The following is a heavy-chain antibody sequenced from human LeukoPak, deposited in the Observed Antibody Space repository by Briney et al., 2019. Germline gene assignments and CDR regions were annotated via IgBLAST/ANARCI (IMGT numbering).Heavy chain of an antibody. CDR3: ARTTYDSSGYLSDY. CDR1: GGSISSSNW. D-gene: IGHD3-22*01. CDR2: IYHSGNT. V-gene: IGHV4-4*02. Sequence: PSGTLSLTCAASGGSISSSNWWSWVRQPPGKGLEWIGEIYHSGNTNYNPSLRSRVTISLDKSKNQFSLKMSSVTAADTAVYYCARTTYDSSGYLSDYWGQGTLVTVSS. J-gene: IGHJ4*02.